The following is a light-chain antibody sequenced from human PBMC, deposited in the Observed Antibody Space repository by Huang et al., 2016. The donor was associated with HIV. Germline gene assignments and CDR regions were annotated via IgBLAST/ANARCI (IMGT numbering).Light chain of an antibody. CDR1: QSVCVY. V-gene: IGKV3-11*01. J-gene: IGKJ4*01. CDR2: EAS. CDR3: QQRTKWPPVLT. Sequence: EIVLTQSPATLSLSPGERATLSCRASQSVCVYLAWYQQKPRQAPRPLIFEASNRATGIPDRFRGSGSGTEFTLIIDSLQPDDVAIYYCQQRTKWPPVLTFGGGTRVEIK.